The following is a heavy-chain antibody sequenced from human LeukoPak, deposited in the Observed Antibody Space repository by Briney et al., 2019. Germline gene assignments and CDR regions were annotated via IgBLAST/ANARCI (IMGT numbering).Heavy chain of an antibody. D-gene: IGHD5-24*01. Sequence: TGGSLRLSCAASGFTFDDYAMHWVRHAPGKGLEWVSGISWNSGSIGYADSVKGRFTISRDNSRNTVYLQMNSLRAEDTAVYYCAKDDRWLQFCCWGQGTLVTVSA. CDR3: AKDDRWLQFCC. V-gene: IGHV3-9*01. J-gene: IGHJ4*02. CDR2: ISWNSGSI. CDR1: GFTFDDYA.